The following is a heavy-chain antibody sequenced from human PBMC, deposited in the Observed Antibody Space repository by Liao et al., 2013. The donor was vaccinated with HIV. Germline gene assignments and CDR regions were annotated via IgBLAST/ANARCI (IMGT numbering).Heavy chain of an antibody. CDR1: GGSISNYY. CDR3: ARMGFWGKKPVSYYYYMDV. CDR2: IFYSGSS. Sequence: QVQLQESGPGLVKPSETLSLTCSVSGGSISNYYWSWIRQPPGKGLEWIGYIFYSGSSNYSPSLKSRVTISVDPSKKQFSLKLTSVTAADTAVYFCARMGFWGKKPVSYYYYMDVWGRGTTVTVSS. D-gene: IGHD3-16*01. V-gene: IGHV4-59*01. J-gene: IGHJ6*03.